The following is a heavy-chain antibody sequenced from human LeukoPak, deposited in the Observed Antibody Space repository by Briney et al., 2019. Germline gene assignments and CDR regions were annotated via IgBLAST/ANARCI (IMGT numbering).Heavy chain of an antibody. Sequence: ASVKVSCKVSGYTLTELSMHWMRQAPGKGLEWMGGFDPEDGETIYAQKFQGRVTMTEDTSTDTAYMELSSLSSEDTAVYYCATVPGYCSSTSCFPFDYWGQGTLVTVSS. D-gene: IGHD2-2*01. CDR3: ATVPGYCSSTSCFPFDY. V-gene: IGHV1-24*01. CDR1: GYTLTELS. J-gene: IGHJ4*02. CDR2: FDPEDGET.